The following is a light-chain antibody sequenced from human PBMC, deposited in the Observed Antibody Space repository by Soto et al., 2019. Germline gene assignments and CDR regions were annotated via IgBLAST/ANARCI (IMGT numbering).Light chain of an antibody. Sequence: QSVLTQPASVSGSPGRSITISCTGTSGDIGRYNYVSWYQQYPGKAPKVVIYEVTNRPSGVSNRFSGSKSGMTASLTISGLQAEDEAKYYCTSYTTSATWVFGGGTKVTVL. V-gene: IGLV2-14*01. CDR1: SGDIGRYNY. J-gene: IGLJ3*02. CDR2: EVT. CDR3: TSYTTSATWV.